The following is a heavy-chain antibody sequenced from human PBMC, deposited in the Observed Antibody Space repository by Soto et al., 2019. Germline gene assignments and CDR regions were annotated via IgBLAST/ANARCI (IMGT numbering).Heavy chain of an antibody. CDR3: VKDGGYCSSTTCYSPRNHYFDS. V-gene: IGHV3-7*03. CDR2: IKFDGSEK. D-gene: IGHD2-2*01. J-gene: IGHJ4*02. Sequence: GGSLRLSCAASGFTFSDYWMSWVRQAPGKGPEWVANIKFDGSEKQYVDSVKGRFSISRDDSRNSLFLQMNSLRAGDTAVYYCVKDGGYCSSTTCYSPRNHYFDSWGQGTLVTVSS. CDR1: GFTFSDYW.